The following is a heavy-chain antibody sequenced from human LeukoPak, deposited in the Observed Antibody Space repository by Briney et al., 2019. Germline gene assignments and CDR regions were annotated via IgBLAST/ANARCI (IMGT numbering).Heavy chain of an antibody. CDR3: ARRMRLQFRGLYYYYGMDV. CDR1: GFTFSSYE. Sequence: GGSLRLSCAASGFTFSSYEMNWVRQAPEKGLEWVSYISSSGSTIYYADSVKGRFTISRDNAKNSLYLQMNSLRAEDTAVHYCARRMRLQFRGLYYYYGMDVWGQGTTVTVSS. V-gene: IGHV3-48*03. J-gene: IGHJ6*02. D-gene: IGHD5-24*01. CDR2: ISSSGSTI.